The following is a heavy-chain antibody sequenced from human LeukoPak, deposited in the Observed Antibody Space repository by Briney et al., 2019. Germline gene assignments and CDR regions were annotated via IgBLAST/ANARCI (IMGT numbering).Heavy chain of an antibody. D-gene: IGHD2-15*01. CDR3: ARVVRRVVVAATLGY. CDR2: MNPNSGNT. Sequence: ASVKVSCKASGYTFSTYAINWVRQATGQGLEWRGWMNPNSGNTGYAQKFQGRVTMTRNTSISTAYMELSSLRSEDTAVYYCARVVRRVVVAATLGYWGQGTLVTVSS. CDR1: GYTFSTYA. V-gene: IGHV1-8*01. J-gene: IGHJ4*02.